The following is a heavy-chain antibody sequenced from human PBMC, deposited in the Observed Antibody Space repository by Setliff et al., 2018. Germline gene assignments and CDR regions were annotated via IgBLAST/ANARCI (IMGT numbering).Heavy chain of an antibody. CDR3: ARHATYYGSGNLPFDS. D-gene: IGHD3-10*01. CDR1: GDSLSGYY. CDR2: IMPGRDT. J-gene: IGHJ4*02. V-gene: IGHV4-34*12. Sequence: SETLSLTCAVSGDSLSGYYWSWIRQSPKKGLEWIGEIMPGRDTLYSPSLESRLTITIDTSKSQFSLKLSSVTAADTAVYYCARHATYYGSGNLPFDSWGQGTLVTVSS.